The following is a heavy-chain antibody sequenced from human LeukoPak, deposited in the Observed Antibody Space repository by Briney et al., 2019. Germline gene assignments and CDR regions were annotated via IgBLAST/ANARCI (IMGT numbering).Heavy chain of an antibody. D-gene: IGHD5-12*01. CDR3: AKSSVATLVSLGVDVGGFDY. J-gene: IGHJ4*02. CDR2: IIPIFGTA. Sequence: SVKVSCKASGGTFSSYAISWVRQAPGQGLEWMGGIIPIFGTANYAQKFQGRVTITADESTSTAYMELSSLRSEDTAVYYCAKSSVATLVSLGVDVGGFDYWGQGTLVTVSS. V-gene: IGHV1-69*13. CDR1: GGTFSSYA.